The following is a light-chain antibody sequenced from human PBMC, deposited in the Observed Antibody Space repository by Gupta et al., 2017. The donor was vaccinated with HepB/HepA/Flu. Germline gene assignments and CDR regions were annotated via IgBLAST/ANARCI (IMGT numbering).Light chain of an antibody. CDR1: QSFLHNSNNRNY. J-gene: IGKJ1*01. CDR3: QQDNSSPRT. V-gene: IGKV4-1*01. CDR2: WAP. Sequence: DIVMTQSPDSLVVSLGERATINCKSSQSFLHNSNNRNYLAWYQQKPGQPPKLLIYWAPTRETGVPDRFSGGGSGTEFTLTISSLQAEDVAVYYCQQDNSSPRTFGQGTKVEIK.